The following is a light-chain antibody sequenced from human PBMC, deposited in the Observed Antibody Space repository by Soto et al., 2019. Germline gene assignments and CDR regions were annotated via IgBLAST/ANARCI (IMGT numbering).Light chain of an antibody. CDR2: SND. CDR1: SSNIGTNT. V-gene: IGLV1-44*01. J-gene: IGLJ2*01. Sequence: QSALTQAPSASESPGQSITISCSGGSSNIGTNTVNWYQQLPGSAPTLVIFSNDRRPSGVPDRFSGSKSGTSASLAISGLQSEDEADYYCSSWDGGLNGPVFGGGTQLTVL. CDR3: SSWDGGLNGPV.